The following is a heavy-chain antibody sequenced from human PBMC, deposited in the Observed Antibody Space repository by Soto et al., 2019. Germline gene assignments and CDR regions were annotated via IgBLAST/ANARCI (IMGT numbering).Heavy chain of an antibody. CDR3: ARARMFSGAHHDY. V-gene: IGHV1-18*04. CDR2: ITPYNGNA. J-gene: IGHJ4*02. Sequence: QVHLVQSGAVVENPGASVKVSCKASGYTFTNFGINWVRQAPGQGLEWMGWITPYNGNANYPQKHQDSLTITTDTSTNTAYLELRSLRSHDTAVYFCARARMFSGAHHDYWGQGTRVTVSS. D-gene: IGHD1-26*01. CDR1: GYTFTNFG.